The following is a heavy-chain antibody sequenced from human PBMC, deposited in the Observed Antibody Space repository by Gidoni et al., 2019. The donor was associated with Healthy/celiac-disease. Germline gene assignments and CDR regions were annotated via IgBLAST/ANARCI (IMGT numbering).Heavy chain of an antibody. CDR2: IYYSGST. Sequence: QVQLQESGPGLVKPSQTLSLTCTVSGGSISSGGYYWSWIRQHPGKGLEWIGYIYYSGSTYYNPSLKSRVTISVDTSKNQFSLKLSSVTAADTAVYYCARGGGYDSSGYFGVGDYWGQGTLVTVSS. J-gene: IGHJ4*02. V-gene: IGHV4-31*03. CDR1: GGSISSGGYY. CDR3: ARGGGYDSSGYFGVGDY. D-gene: IGHD3-22*01.